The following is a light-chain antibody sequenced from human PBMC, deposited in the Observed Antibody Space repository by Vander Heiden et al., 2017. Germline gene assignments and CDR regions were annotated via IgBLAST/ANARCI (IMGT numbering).Light chain of an antibody. Sequence: QSALTPPASVSGSPGQSITLSCPGPRSDVGGHHYVSWYQQHPAKAPKLMIYDVSNRPAGVSNRFSGSKSGNTASLTISGLQAEDEADYYCSSYTSSSTLVVGGGTKLTVL. V-gene: IGLV2-14*01. CDR1: RSDVGGHHY. J-gene: IGLJ2*01. CDR2: DVS. CDR3: SSYTSSSTLV.